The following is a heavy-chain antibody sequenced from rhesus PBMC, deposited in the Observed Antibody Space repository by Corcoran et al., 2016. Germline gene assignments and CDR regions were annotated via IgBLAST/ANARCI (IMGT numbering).Heavy chain of an antibody. CDR3: TRAGSGNYGYFDY. D-gene: IGHD1-44*01. CDR1: GYTFTSYY. Sequence: QVQLVQSGAEIKQPGASVKLSCKASGYTFTSYYMHWVRQAPGQGLEWIGLYSPYNGNKRYAQNLQGRVTITTDTATSTGYMELSILRSEDTTVYYCTRAGSGNYGYFDYWGQGVLVTVSS. CDR2: YSPYNGNK. V-gene: IGHV1-1*01. J-gene: IGHJ4*01.